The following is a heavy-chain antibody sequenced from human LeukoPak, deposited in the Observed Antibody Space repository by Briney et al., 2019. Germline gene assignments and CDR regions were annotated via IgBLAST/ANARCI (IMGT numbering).Heavy chain of an antibody. V-gene: IGHV6-1*01. D-gene: IGHD1-7*01. J-gene: IGHJ2*01. CDR3: ARAQWNYLARYFDL. Sequence: SQTLSLTCAISGGSVSSNSAAWNWIRQSPSRGLEWLGRTYYRSKWYNDYAVSVKSRITINSDTSKNQFSLQLNSVTPEDTAVYYCARAQWNYLARYFDLWGRGTLVTVSS. CDR2: TYYRSKWYN. CDR1: GGSVSSNSAA.